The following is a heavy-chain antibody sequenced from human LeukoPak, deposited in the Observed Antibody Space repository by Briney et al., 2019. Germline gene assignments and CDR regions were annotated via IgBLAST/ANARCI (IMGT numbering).Heavy chain of an antibody. CDR1: GGSISSYY. Sequence: RTSETLSLTCTVSGGSISSYYWSWIRQPPGKGLEWIGYIYYSGSTNYSPSLKSRVTISVDTSKNQFSLKLSSVTAADTAVYYCARLLRVKTVGPDLYYFDYWGQGSLVTVSS. D-gene: IGHD1-14*01. CDR3: ARLLRVKTVGPDLYYFDY. V-gene: IGHV4-59*08. J-gene: IGHJ4*02. CDR2: IYYSGST.